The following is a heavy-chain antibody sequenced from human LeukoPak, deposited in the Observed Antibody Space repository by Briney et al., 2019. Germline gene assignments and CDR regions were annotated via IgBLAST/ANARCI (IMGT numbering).Heavy chain of an antibody. CDR3: AKRGVVIRVILVGFHREASYFDS. CDR2: IYSGGST. CDR1: GFTVCSNY. D-gene: IGHD3-22*01. V-gene: IGHV3-53*01. J-gene: IGHJ4*02. Sequence: GGSLRLSCAASGFTVCSNYMSWVRQAPGKGLEWVSVIYSGGSTYYADSVKGRFTISRDNPKNTLYLQMNSLRAEDTAVYFCAKRGVVIRVILVGFHREASYFDSWGQGALVTVSS.